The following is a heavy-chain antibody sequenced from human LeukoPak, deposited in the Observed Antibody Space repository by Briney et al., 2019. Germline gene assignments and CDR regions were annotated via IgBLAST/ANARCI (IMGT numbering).Heavy chain of an antibody. J-gene: IGHJ5*02. CDR1: GFIFSNYW. CDR3: AGDMIILQS. D-gene: IGHD3-16*01. V-gene: IGHV3-7*04. CDR2: IKQDGSEK. Sequence: GGSFRLSCSASGFIFSNYWMTWVRQAPGKGLEWVANIKQDGSEKYYVDSVKGRFTISRDNAKKSLYLQMNSLRAEDTAVYFCAGDMIILQSWGQGTLVTV.